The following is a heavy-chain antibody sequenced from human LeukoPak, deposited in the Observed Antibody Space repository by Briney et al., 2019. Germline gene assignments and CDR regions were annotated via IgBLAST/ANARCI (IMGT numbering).Heavy chain of an antibody. J-gene: IGHJ5*02. D-gene: IGHD1-26*01. V-gene: IGHV3-23*01. CDR2: ISGTADNNDNT. CDR3: ARDLNNGSYHWFDP. Sequence: GGSLRLSCAASGFTFSSYAMSWVRQAPGKGLEWVSAISGTADNNDNTYYADSVKGLFTISRDNSKNTLYLQMNSLRAEDTAIYYCARDLNNGSYHWFDPWGQGTLVTVSS. CDR1: GFTFSSYA.